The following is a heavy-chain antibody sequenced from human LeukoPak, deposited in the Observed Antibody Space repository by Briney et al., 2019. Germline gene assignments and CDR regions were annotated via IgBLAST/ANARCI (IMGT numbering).Heavy chain of an antibody. D-gene: IGHD3-22*01. J-gene: IGHJ4*02. V-gene: IGHV3-30*18. Sequence: GRSLRLSCAASGFTFSSYGMHWVRQAPGKGLEWVAVISYDGSNKDYADSVKGRFAISSDNSKNTMYVQMDSLGAEDTAVYYCAKDVSNGYYGDYFDYWGQGTLVTVSS. CDR2: ISYDGSNK. CDR3: AKDVSNGYYGDYFDY. CDR1: GFTFSSYG.